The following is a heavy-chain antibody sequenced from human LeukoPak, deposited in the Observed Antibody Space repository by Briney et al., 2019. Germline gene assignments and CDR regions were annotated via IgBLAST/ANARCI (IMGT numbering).Heavy chain of an antibody. V-gene: IGHV3-53*01. J-gene: IGHJ4*02. CDR1: GFTVSGHP. Sequence: GGSLRLSCAASGFTVSGHPMSWVRQAPGKGLEWVSVIYRGGNTYYADSVKGRFTISRDNSKNTLYLQMNILRAEDTAVYYCARDAGGDCWFDYWGQGTLVTVSS. CDR2: IYRGGNT. CDR3: ARDAGGDCWFDY. D-gene: IGHD2-21*02.